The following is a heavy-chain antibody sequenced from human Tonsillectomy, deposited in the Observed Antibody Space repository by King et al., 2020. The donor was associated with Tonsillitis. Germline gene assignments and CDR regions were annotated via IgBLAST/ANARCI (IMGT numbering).Heavy chain of an antibody. Sequence: EVQLVESGGGLVQPGGSLRLSCVASGFTLSNFAMSWVRQAPGKGLEWVSSLHREGRSDYYSDSVKGRFIISRDKLQNTLFLQLNSLRVEDTAVYFCPNDHESSGWPAFDYWGQGTVVTVSS. CDR3: PNDHESSGWPAFDY. CDR2: LHREGRSD. V-gene: IGHV3-23*03. CDR1: GFTLSNFA. J-gene: IGHJ4*02. D-gene: IGHD3-22*01.